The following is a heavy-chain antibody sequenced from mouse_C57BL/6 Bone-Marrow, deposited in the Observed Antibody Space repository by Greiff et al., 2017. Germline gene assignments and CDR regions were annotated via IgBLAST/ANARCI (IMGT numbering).Heavy chain of an antibody. CDR1: GFTFSSYG. Sequence: EVKLEESGGDLVKPGGSLKLSCAASGFTFSSYGMSWVRQTPDKRLEWVATISSGGSYTYYPDSVKGRFTISRDNAKNTLYLQMSSLKSEDTAMYYCARHRDYSNPAWFAYWGQGTLVTVSA. CDR2: ISSGGSYT. J-gene: IGHJ3*01. D-gene: IGHD2-5*01. CDR3: ARHRDYSNPAWFAY. V-gene: IGHV5-6*02.